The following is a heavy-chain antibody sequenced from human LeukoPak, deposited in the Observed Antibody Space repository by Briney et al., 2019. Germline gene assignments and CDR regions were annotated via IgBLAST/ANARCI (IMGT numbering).Heavy chain of an antibody. V-gene: IGHV3-23*01. D-gene: IGHD3-22*01. J-gene: IGHJ4*02. CDR1: GFTFSSSA. CDR2: ISGSDSST. CDR3: ARAPSMILPYYFDY. Sequence: GGSLRLSCAASGFTFSSSAMSWVRQAPGKGLEWVSTISGSDSSTYYADSVKGRFTISRDNSKNTLYLQMNSLRADDTAVYYCARAPSMILPYYFDYWSQGTLVTVSS.